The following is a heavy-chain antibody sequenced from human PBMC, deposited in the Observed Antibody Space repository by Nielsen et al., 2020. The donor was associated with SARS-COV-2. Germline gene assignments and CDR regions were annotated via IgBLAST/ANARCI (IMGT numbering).Heavy chain of an antibody. CDR2: ISSSSSYI. CDR1: GFTFSSYS. D-gene: IGHD3-10*01. J-gene: IGHJ5*02. V-gene: IGHV3-21*01. CDR3: AKGGLLPFDP. Sequence: GESLKISCAASGFTFSSYSMNWVRQAPGKGLEWVSSISSSSSYIYYADSVKGRFTISRDNAKNSLYLQMNSLRAEDTAVYYCAKGGLLPFDPWGQGTLVTVSS.